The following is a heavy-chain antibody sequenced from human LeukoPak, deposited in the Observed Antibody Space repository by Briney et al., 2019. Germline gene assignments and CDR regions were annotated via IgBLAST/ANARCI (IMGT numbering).Heavy chain of an antibody. D-gene: IGHD2-8*01. J-gene: IGHJ3*02. CDR2: INSDGSST. CDR3: ARAPHCTNGVCAGGDAFDI. Sequence: GGSLRLSCAASGFTFSSYWMHWVRQAPGKGLAWVSRINSDGSSTSYADSVKGRFTISRDNAKNTLYLQMNSLRAEDTAVYYCARAPHCTNGVCAGGDAFDIWGQGTMVAVSS. CDR1: GFTFSSYW. V-gene: IGHV3-74*01.